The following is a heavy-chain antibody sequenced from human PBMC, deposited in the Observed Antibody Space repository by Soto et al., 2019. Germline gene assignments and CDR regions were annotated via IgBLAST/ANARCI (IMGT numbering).Heavy chain of an antibody. CDR2: IFSNDEK. D-gene: IGHD1-1*01. J-gene: IGHJ5*02. CDR1: GFSLSNARMG. Sequence: SGPTLVNPTETLTLTCTVSGFSLSNARMGVSWIRQPPGKALEWLAHIFSNDEKSYSTSLKSRLTISKDTSKSQVVLTMTNMDPVDTATYYCARIYNDGLKWFDPWGQGTLVTVSS. CDR3: ARIYNDGLKWFDP. V-gene: IGHV2-26*01.